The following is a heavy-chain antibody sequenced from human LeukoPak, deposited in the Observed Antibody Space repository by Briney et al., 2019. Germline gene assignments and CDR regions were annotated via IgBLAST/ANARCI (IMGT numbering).Heavy chain of an antibody. J-gene: IGHJ4*02. CDR1: GFTFSSYT. CDR3: AKALYGGHDY. Sequence: GSLRLSCTASGFTFSSYTMSWVRQAPGKGLKWVSTITTGGPNTYYADSVKGRFTVSRDDSKNTLYLQMNSLRAEDTAVYYCAKALYGGHDYWGQGTLVTVSS. D-gene: IGHD4-23*01. V-gene: IGHV3-23*01. CDR2: ITTGGPNT.